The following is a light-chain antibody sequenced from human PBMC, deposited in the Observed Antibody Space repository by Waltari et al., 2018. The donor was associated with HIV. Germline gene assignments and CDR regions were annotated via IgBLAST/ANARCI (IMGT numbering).Light chain of an antibody. Sequence: SSALTQDPAVSVALGQTVRITCQGDSLRSYYASWYQQKPGQAPVLVIYGKNNRPSGIPDRFSGSSSGNTVSLTITGTQAEDEADYYCNSRDSSGNHLVVFGGGTKLTVL. CDR2: GKN. V-gene: IGLV3-19*01. CDR3: NSRDSSGNHLVV. CDR1: SLRSYY. J-gene: IGLJ2*01.